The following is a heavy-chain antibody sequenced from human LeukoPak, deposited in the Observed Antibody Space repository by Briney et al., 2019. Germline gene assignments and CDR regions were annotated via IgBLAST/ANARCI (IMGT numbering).Heavy chain of an antibody. V-gene: IGHV5-51*01. CDR1: GYSFTSYW. CDR2: IYPGDSDT. D-gene: IGHD3-10*01. CDR3: ARLSHMARGGQRNWFDP. Sequence: GESLKISCKGSGYSFTSYWIGWVRQMPGKGLEWMGIIYPGDSDTRYSPSFQGQVTLSADKSISTAYLQWSSLKASDTAMYYCARLSHMARGGQRNWFDPWGQGTLVTVSS. J-gene: IGHJ5*02.